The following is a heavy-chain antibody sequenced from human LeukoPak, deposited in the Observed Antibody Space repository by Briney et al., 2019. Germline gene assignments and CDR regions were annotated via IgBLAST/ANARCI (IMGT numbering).Heavy chain of an antibody. CDR1: GFTFSDYD. D-gene: IGHD3-16*01. CDR3: GRAFPPLRTSSAGDL. J-gene: IGHJ4*02. Sequence: GGSLRLSCSASGFTFSDYDMNWVRQDPGKGLEWVSSISYLSSHVYYGDSVKGRFSISRDNAKNSLYLQMNSLGAEDTAIYYCGRAFPPLRTSSAGDLWGQGILVTVS. V-gene: IGHV3-21*01. CDR2: ISYLSSHV.